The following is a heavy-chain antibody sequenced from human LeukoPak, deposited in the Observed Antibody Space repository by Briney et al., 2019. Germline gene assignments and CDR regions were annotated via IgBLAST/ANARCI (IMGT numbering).Heavy chain of an antibody. V-gene: IGHV3-21*01. CDR1: GFTFDDYA. CDR2: ISSSSSYI. CDR3: ARVGAVAGTPIDY. J-gene: IGHJ4*02. D-gene: IGHD6-19*01. Sequence: PGGSLRLSCAAYGFTFDDYAMHWVRPAPGKGLEGVSSISSSSSYIYYADSVKGRFTISRDNAKNSLYLQMNSLRAEDTAVYYCARVGAVAGTPIDYWGQGTLVTVSS.